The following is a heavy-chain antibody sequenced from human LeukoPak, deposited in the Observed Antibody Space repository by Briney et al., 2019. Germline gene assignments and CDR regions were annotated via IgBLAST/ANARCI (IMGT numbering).Heavy chain of an antibody. D-gene: IGHD6-6*01. CDR3: ARAPDSSSSTDY. CDR1: GGSISSSNW. V-gene: IGHV4-4*02. CDR2: INHSGST. J-gene: IGHJ4*02. Sequence: SETLSLTCAVSGGSISSSNWWSWVRQPPGKGLEWIGEINHSGSTNYNPSLKSRVTISVDTSKNQFSLKLSSVTAADTAVYYCARAPDSSSSTDYWGQETLVTVSS.